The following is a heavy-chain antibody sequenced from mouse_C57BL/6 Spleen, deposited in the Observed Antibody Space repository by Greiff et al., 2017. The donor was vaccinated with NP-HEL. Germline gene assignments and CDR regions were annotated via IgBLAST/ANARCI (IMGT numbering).Heavy chain of an antibody. CDR1: GFTFSDYG. V-gene: IGHV5-17*01. CDR3: ARGELRYAMDY. D-gene: IGHD1-1*01. Sequence: DVHLVESGGGLVKPGGSLKLSCAASGFTFSDYGMHWVRQAPEKGLEWVAYISSGSSTIYYADTVKGRFTISRDNAKNTLFLQMTSLRSEDTAMYYCARGELRYAMDYWGQGTSVTVSS. J-gene: IGHJ4*01. CDR2: ISSGSSTI.